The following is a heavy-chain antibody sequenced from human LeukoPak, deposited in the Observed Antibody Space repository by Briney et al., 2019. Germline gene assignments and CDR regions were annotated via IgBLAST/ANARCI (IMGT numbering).Heavy chain of an antibody. J-gene: IGHJ4*02. CDR3: AKVLGRSATTAYFDY. V-gene: IGHV3-23*01. CDR2: ISGSGGST. CDR1: GFTFSSYA. Sequence: PGGSLRLSCAASGFTFSSYAMSWVRQAPGKGLEWVSAISGSGGSTYYADSVRGRFTISRDNSKNTLYLQMNSLRAEDTAVYYCAKVLGRSATTAYFDYWGQGTLVTVSS. D-gene: IGHD4-17*01.